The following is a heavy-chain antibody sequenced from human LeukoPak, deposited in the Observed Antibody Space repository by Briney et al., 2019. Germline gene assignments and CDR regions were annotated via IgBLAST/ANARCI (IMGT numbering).Heavy chain of an antibody. D-gene: IGHD2-15*01. Sequence: PSETLSLTCTVSGGSISSYYWSWIRQPPGKGLEWIGYIYYSGSTNYNPSLKSRVTISVDTSKNQFSLKLSSVTAADTAVYYCARDRCSGGSCYSDYYYYMDVWGKGTTVTVSS. J-gene: IGHJ6*03. V-gene: IGHV4-59*01. CDR2: IYYSGST. CDR3: ARDRCSGGSCYSDYYYYMDV. CDR1: GGSISSYY.